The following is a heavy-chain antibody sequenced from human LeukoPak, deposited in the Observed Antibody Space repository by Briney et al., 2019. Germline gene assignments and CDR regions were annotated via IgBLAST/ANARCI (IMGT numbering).Heavy chain of an antibody. D-gene: IGHD3-3*01. J-gene: IGHJ4*02. Sequence: ASVKVSCKASGGTFSSYAISWVRQAPGQGLEWMGGIIPIFGTANYAQKFQGRVTITADESTSTAYMELSGLRSEDTAVYYCARGGTIFGPQFGIKQAQDYFDYWGQGTLVTVSS. V-gene: IGHV1-69*13. CDR2: IIPIFGTA. CDR1: GGTFSSYA. CDR3: ARGGTIFGPQFGIKQAQDYFDY.